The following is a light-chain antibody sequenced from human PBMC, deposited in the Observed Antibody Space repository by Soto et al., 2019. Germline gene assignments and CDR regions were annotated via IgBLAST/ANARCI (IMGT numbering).Light chain of an antibody. CDR2: KAS. Sequence: DIQMTQSPSTLSGSVGDRVTITCRASQTISSWLAWYQRKPGKAPNLLIYKASTLESGVPSRFSGSGSGTDFTLTISSLQPEDFATYFCQQSYSTPITFGQGTRLDIK. J-gene: IGKJ5*01. CDR1: QTISSW. V-gene: IGKV1-5*03. CDR3: QQSYSTPIT.